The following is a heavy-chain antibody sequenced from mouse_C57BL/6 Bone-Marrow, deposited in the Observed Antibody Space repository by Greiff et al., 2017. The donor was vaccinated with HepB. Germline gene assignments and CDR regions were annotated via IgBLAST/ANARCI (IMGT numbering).Heavy chain of an antibody. J-gene: IGHJ4*01. Sequence: VQLQQSGAELVRPGTSVKVSCKASGYAFTNYLIEWVKQRPGQGLEWIGVINPGSGGTNYNEKFKGKATLTADKSSSTAYMQLSSLTSEDSAVYFCSRGVYYYAIGLWGQGTSVP. CDR3: SRGVYYYAIGL. V-gene: IGHV1-54*01. CDR2: INPGSGGT. CDR1: GYAFTNYL.